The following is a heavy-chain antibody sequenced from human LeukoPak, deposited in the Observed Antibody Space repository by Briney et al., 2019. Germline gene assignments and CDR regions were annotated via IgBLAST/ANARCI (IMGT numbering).Heavy chain of an antibody. V-gene: IGHV3-21*01. CDR3: ARAGWGIAAAGTFDY. Sequence: GGSLRLSCAASGFTFSSYSMNWVRQAPGKGLEWVSSISSSSSYIYYADSVKGRFTISRDNAKNSLYLQMYSLRAEDTAVYYCARAGWGIAAAGTFDYWGQGTLVTVSS. D-gene: IGHD6-13*01. J-gene: IGHJ4*02. CDR1: GFTFSSYS. CDR2: ISSSSSYI.